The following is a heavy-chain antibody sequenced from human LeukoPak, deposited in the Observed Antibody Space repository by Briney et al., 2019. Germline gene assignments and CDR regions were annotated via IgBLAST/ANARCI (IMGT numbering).Heavy chain of an antibody. CDR1: GGSISSRSYC. Sequence: SQTLSLTCTVSGGSISSRSYCWSWIRQPAGKGLEWIGHVHISGSTNYNSSLKSRVTISVDTSKNQFSLKLSSVTAADTAVYYCARELNGAFVPWGQGTLVTVSS. V-gene: IGHV4-61*09. CDR3: ARELNGAFVP. J-gene: IGHJ5*02. D-gene: IGHD1-1*01. CDR2: VHISGST.